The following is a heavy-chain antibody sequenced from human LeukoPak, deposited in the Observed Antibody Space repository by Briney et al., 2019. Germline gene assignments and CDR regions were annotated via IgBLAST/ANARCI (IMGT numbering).Heavy chain of an antibody. Sequence: ASVKVSCKASGYTFTSYDINWVRQATGHGLEWMGWMNPNSGNTGYAQKFQGRVTMTRNTSISTAYMELSSLRSEDTAVYYCARAGNGSGSYYGYGMDVWGQGTTVTVSS. D-gene: IGHD3-10*01. CDR1: GYTFTSYD. CDR2: MNPNSGNT. J-gene: IGHJ6*02. CDR3: ARAGNGSGSYYGYGMDV. V-gene: IGHV1-8*01.